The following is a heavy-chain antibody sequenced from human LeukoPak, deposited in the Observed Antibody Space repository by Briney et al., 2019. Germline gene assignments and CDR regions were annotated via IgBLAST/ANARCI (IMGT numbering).Heavy chain of an antibody. Sequence: AGSLRLSCAASGFTFSDYYMSWIRQAPGKGLEWVSYISSSGSTIYYADSVKGRFTISRDNAKNSLYLQMNSLRAEDTAVYYCARDGRGYFDWYPYDYWGQGTLVTVSS. CDR2: ISSSGSTI. D-gene: IGHD3-9*01. CDR1: GFTFSDYY. V-gene: IGHV3-11*01. J-gene: IGHJ4*02. CDR3: ARDGRGYFDWYPYDY.